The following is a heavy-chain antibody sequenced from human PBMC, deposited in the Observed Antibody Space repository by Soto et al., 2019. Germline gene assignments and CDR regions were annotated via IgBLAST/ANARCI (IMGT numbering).Heavy chain of an antibody. CDR2: IYYSGST. D-gene: IGHD3-22*01. V-gene: IGHV4-30-4*01. Sequence: SETLSLTCTVSGGSISSGDYYWSWIRLPPGKGLEWIGYIYYSGSTYYNPSLKSRVTISVDTSKNQFSLKLNSVTAADTAVYYCARDPHYYDSSGTGYGMDVWGQGTTVTV. CDR1: GGSISSGDYY. CDR3: ARDPHYYDSSGTGYGMDV. J-gene: IGHJ6*02.